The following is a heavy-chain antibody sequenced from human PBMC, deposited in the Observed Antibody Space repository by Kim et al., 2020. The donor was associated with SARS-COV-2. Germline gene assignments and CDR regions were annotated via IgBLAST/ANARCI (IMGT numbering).Heavy chain of an antibody. Sequence: YSDAVKGRFAFSRDNSKNTLYLQMNSLRAEDTALYDCAKGHPETIGGIDYWGQGTLVTVSS. J-gene: IGHJ4*02. D-gene: IGHD1-26*01. V-gene: IGHV3-23*01. CDR3: AKGHPETIGGIDY.